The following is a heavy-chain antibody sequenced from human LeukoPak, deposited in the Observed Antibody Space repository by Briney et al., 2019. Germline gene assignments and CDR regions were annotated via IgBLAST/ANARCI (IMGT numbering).Heavy chain of an antibody. D-gene: IGHD4-17*01. Sequence: ASVKVSCKASGYTFTNFGINWVRQAPGQGLEWMGWISAYNGNTNYAQRLQGRVTMTTDTSTSTAYMELRSLRSDDTAVCYCARDRDYGDYNTQDLFVYWGQGTLVTVSS. CDR1: GYTFTNFG. J-gene: IGHJ4*02. CDR2: ISAYNGNT. CDR3: ARDRDYGDYNTQDLFVY. V-gene: IGHV1-18*01.